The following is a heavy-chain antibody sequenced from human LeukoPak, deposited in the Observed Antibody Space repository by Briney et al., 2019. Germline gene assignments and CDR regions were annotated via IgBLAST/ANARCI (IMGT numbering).Heavy chain of an antibody. CDR2: LSGSGAST. Sequence: GASLRLSCAASGFTFSNYAMSWVRQAPGKGLEWVSALSGSGASTYYADSVRGRFTISRDNSKNTLYLQMNSLRAEDTAVYYCAKDDHACNHAFDIWGQGTMVTVSS. CDR3: AKDDHACNHAFDI. CDR1: GFTFSNYA. J-gene: IGHJ3*02. V-gene: IGHV3-23*01. D-gene: IGHD2-2*01.